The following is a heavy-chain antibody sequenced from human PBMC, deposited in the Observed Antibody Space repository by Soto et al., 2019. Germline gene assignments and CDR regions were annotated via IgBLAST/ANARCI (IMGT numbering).Heavy chain of an antibody. V-gene: IGHV5-51*01. D-gene: IGHD3-3*01. Sequence: PGESLKISCKGSGYSFSTSWIGWVRQMSRKGLEWMGTIYPSDSDTRYSPSLQGQVIISADKSTSTAYLQWRSLKASDTAMYYCATRAEYYDFWSGYYGAWGQGTLVTVSS. CDR2: IYPSDSDT. CDR1: GYSFSTSW. CDR3: ATRAEYYDFWSGYYGA. J-gene: IGHJ5*02.